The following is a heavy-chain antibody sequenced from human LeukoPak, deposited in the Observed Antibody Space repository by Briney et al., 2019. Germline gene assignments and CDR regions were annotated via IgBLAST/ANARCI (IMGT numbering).Heavy chain of an antibody. Sequence: PGGSLRLSCAASGFTFSTYSMNWVRQAPGKGLEWVSSISPSSDYIYYADSVKGRFTISRDNAKNSLYLQMNGLRAEDTALYYCARDDYSTSWYIVDIWGQGTMVTVSP. V-gene: IGHV3-21*01. CDR1: GFTFSTYS. D-gene: IGHD6-13*01. CDR3: ARDDYSTSWYIVDI. J-gene: IGHJ3*02. CDR2: ISPSSDYI.